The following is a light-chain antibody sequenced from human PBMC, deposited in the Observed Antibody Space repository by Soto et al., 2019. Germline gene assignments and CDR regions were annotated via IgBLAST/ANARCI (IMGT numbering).Light chain of an antibody. J-gene: IGKJ1*01. CDR3: QQYGSSRWT. Sequence: EIVLTQSPGTLSLSPGERGTLSCRASQSVSSSYLAWYQQNRGQAPRLLIYGASSRAPGIPVRFGGSGSGTDFTLTISRLEPEDFAVYYCQQYGSSRWTFGQGTKVDIK. CDR2: GAS. V-gene: IGKV3-20*01. CDR1: QSVSSSY.